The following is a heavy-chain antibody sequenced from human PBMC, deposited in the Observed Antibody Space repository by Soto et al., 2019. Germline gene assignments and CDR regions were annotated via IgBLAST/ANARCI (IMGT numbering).Heavy chain of an antibody. CDR1: GFTFSIYA. D-gene: IGHD3-3*01. Sequence: GGSLRLSCAASGFTFSIYAMSWVRQAPGKGLEWVSAISASGGSTYYADSVKGRFTISTDNSKNTLYLQMNSLRAEDTAVYYCAKQRASIFGVVPPPVFDYWGQGTLVTVSS. V-gene: IGHV3-23*01. CDR3: AKQRASIFGVVPPPVFDY. CDR2: ISASGGST. J-gene: IGHJ4*02.